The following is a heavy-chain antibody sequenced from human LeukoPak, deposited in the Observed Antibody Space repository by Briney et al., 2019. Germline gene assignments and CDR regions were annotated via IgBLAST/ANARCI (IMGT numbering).Heavy chain of an antibody. CDR3: GRLRVDYGDIDY. CDR2: IKQDGSEK. V-gene: IGHV3-7*01. CDR1: GFTFSSYW. Sequence: GGSLRLSCAASGFTFSSYWMSWVRQAPGKGLEWVANIKQDGSEKYYVDSVKGRFTISRDNAKNSLYLQMNRLKVEDTAVYYCGRLRVDYGDIDYWGQGTLVTVSS. D-gene: IGHD4-17*01. J-gene: IGHJ4*02.